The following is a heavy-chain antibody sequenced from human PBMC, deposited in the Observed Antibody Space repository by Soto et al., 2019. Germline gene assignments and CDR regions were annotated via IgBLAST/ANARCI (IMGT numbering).Heavy chain of an antibody. V-gene: IGHV3-30*18. CDR3: AKEGDSSNWYGLGFVFWFDP. CDR1: GFTFSGYG. D-gene: IGHD6-13*01. CDR2: ISFDGSNK. Sequence: TGGSLRLSCAASGFTFSGYGMHWVRQTPGKGLEWVAAISFDGSNKCYGDSVKGRFTISRDNSKNILYLQMNSLRVEDTAMYHCAKEGDSSNWYGLGFVFWFDPWGQGTLVTVSS. J-gene: IGHJ5*02.